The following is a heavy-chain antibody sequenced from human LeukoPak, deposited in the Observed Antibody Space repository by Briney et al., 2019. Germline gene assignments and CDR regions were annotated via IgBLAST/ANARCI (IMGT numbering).Heavy chain of an antibody. CDR3: AKKRWPTNWFDP. V-gene: IGHV3-74*01. D-gene: IGHD4-23*01. Sequence: GGSLRLSCAASGFDFSSNWMHWVRHAPGQGLVWVSRIKGDGISTNYADSVKGRFTISRDIAKNTLYLQMNSLRAEDTAVYYCAKKRWPTNWFDPWGQGTLVTVSS. J-gene: IGHJ5*02. CDR2: IKGDGIST. CDR1: GFDFSSNW.